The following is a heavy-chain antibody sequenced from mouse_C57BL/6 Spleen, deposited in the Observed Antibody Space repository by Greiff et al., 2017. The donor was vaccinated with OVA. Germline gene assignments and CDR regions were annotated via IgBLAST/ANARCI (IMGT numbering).Heavy chain of an antibody. CDR1: GYAFSSYW. V-gene: IGHV1-80*01. D-gene: IGHD1-1*02. J-gene: IGHJ4*01. CDR3: ARRGGSGDAMDY. Sequence: QVQLKESGAELVKPGASVKISCKASGYAFSSYWMNWVKQRPGKGLEWIGQIYPGDGDTNYNGKFKGKATLTADKSSSTAYMQLSSLTSEDSAVYFCARRGGSGDAMDYWGQGTSVTVSS. CDR2: IYPGDGDT.